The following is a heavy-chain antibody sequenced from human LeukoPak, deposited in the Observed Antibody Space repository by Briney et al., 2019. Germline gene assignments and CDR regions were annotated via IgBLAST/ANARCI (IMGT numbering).Heavy chain of an antibody. CDR2: ISHSGTT. CDR1: GGSISSYS. CDR3: ARGSPLGY. V-gene: IGHV4-59*12. D-gene: IGHD3-16*01. Sequence: SETLSLTCIVSGGSISSYSWNWIRQSPGKGLEWVGYISHSGTTSYNSSLKSRVTISVDKSKNQFSLKLSSVTAADTAVYYCARGSPLGYWGQGTLVTVSS. J-gene: IGHJ4*02.